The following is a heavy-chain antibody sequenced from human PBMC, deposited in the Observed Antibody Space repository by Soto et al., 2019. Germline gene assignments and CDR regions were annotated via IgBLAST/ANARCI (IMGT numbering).Heavy chain of an antibody. CDR2: IYHNGTT. Sequence: AGSGGSIISTHWWTWVSQSPGKGLEWIGEIYHNGTTNYNPSLKSRLTISVDTSKNHFSLSLTPVTVRDTATYFCARGPQYWGPGKLVTVSP. V-gene: IGHV4-4*01. CDR1: GGSIISTHW. J-gene: IGHJ4*02. CDR3: ARGPQY.